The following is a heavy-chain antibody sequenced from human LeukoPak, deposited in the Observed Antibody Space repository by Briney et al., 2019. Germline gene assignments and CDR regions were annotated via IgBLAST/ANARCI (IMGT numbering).Heavy chain of an antibody. CDR1: GFTLLDYG. CDR3: ARKGEPKSSNLYYYYGMDV. CDR2: ISSYNGDT. D-gene: IGHD1-14*01. Sequence: ASVTVSFKASGFTLLDYGISWVRQAPGQGLEWMGWISSYNGDTKYAQKFQGRVTMTTDTSTNTAHMELRSLISDDSAVYYCARKGEPKSSNLYYYYGMDVWGQGTTVTVSS. V-gene: IGHV1-18*01. J-gene: IGHJ6*02.